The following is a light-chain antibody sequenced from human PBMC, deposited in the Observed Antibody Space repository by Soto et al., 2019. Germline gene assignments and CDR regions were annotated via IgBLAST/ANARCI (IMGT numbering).Light chain of an antibody. V-gene: IGKV4-1*01. J-gene: IGKJ3*01. CDR1: QSVLYSSNNKNY. CDR2: WAS. CDR3: QQYYSIFT. Sequence: DIVMAQSPDSLAVSLGERATINCKSSQSVLYSSNNKNYLAWYQQKPGQPPKLLIYWASTRESGVPDRFRGSGSGTDFTLTISSLQAEDVAVYYCQQYYSIFTFGPGTKVDIK.